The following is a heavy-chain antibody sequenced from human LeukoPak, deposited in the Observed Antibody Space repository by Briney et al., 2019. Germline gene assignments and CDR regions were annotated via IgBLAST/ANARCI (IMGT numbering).Heavy chain of an antibody. CDR3: ARRRIQLWFDY. D-gene: IGHD5-18*01. CDR2: ISGSGGST. J-gene: IGHJ4*02. CDR1: GFTFSSYA. V-gene: IGHV3-23*01. Sequence: GGSLRLSCAASGFTFSSYAMRWVRQAPGKGLEWVSAISGSGGSTYYADSVKGRFTISRDNSKNTLYLQMNSLRAEDTAVYYCARRRIQLWFDYWGRGTLVTVSS.